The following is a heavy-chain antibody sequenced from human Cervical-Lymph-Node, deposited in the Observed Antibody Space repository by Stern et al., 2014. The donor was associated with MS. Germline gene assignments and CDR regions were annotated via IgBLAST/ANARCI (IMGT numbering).Heavy chain of an antibody. CDR1: GFTFSSYA. V-gene: IGHV3-23*04. J-gene: IGHJ4*02. CDR3: AKSTLTSLSDY. D-gene: IGHD4-17*01. Sequence: EVQLEESGGGLVQPGGSLRLSCAASGFTFSSYAMSWVRPAPGKGREWVSAISGSGGSTYSADSGKGRLTISKEHSKNTLYLQMNSLRAEDTAVYYCAKSTLTSLSDYWGQGTLVTVSS. CDR2: ISGSGGST.